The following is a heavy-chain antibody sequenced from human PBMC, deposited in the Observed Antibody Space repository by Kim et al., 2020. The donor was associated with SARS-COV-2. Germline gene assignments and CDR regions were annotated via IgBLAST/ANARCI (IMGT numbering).Heavy chain of an antibody. Sequence: YADSFKGRFAISRDNAKKSLYLQMNSLRAEDTAVYYCARALGGGLDYFDYWGQGTLVTVSS. CDR3: ARALGGGLDYFDY. D-gene: IGHD3-3*01. J-gene: IGHJ4*02. V-gene: IGHV3-21*01.